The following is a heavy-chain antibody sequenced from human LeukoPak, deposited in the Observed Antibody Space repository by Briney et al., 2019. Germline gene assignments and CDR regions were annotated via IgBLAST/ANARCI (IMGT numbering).Heavy chain of an antibody. Sequence: GRSLRLSCAASGFTFSSYGMHWVRQAPGKGLEGVAVISYDGSNKYYADSVKGRFTISRDNSKNTLYLQMNSLRAEDTAVYYCAKDTGWELRESDYYFYCGMDVWGQGTTVTVS. V-gene: IGHV3-30*18. CDR2: ISYDGSNK. CDR1: GFTFSSYG. D-gene: IGHD1-26*01. CDR3: AKDTGWELRESDYYFYCGMDV. J-gene: IGHJ6*02.